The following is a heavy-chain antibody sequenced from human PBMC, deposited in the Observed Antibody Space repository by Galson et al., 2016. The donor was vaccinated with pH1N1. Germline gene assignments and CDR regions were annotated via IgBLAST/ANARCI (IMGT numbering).Heavy chain of an antibody. CDR1: GFTFNNYG. J-gene: IGHJ6*02. D-gene: IGHD4-17*01. Sequence: SLRLSCAASGFTFNNYGMHWVRQAPGKGLEWVAVIWFDGRNKHYADSVKGRFTISRDNARNSLYLQMNSLRAEDTAVYYCARVSFGDYPYYYYYNMGVWGQGTTVTVSS. CDR2: IWFDGRNK. V-gene: IGHV3-33*08. CDR3: ARVSFGDYPYYYYYNMGV.